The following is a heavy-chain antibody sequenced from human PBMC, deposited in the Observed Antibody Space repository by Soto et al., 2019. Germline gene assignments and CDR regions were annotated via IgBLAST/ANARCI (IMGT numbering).Heavy chain of an antibody. CDR1: GGTFSSYA. D-gene: IGHD4-17*01. CDR3: ASTSANTYGYGVAF. CDR2: IIPILGTA. V-gene: IGHV1-69*12. Sequence: QVQLVQSGAEVKKPGSSVKLSCKASGGTFSSYAISWVRQAPGQGLEWMGGIIPILGTADYAQKCQGRVTITADESATAAYMALSSLTSEDTSVSDCASTSANTYGYGVAFWGPGTAVNVSS. J-gene: IGHJ6*02.